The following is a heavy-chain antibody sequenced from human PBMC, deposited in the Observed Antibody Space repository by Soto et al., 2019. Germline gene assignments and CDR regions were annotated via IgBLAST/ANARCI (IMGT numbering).Heavy chain of an antibody. CDR1: GYTFTSYA. J-gene: IGHJ2*01. CDR3: VRAPSWWYFDL. V-gene: IGHV1-3*05. Sequence: QVQLVQSGAEEKKPGASVKVSCKASGYTFTSYAMHWVRQAPGQRLEWMGWINAGNGNTKYSQKFQGRVTITRDTSASTAYMELSSLRSEDTAVYYCVRAPSWWYFDLWGRGTLVTVSS. CDR2: INAGNGNT.